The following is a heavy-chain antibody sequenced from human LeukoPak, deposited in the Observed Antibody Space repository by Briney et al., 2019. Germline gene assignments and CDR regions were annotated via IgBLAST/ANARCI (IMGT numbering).Heavy chain of an antibody. V-gene: IGHV1-18*01. CDR3: ARDGQFGGAPRY. Sequence: ASVKVSCKASGYTFTSYGISWVRQAPGQGLEWMGWIGAYNGNTNYAQNLQGRLTMTTDTSTSTAYMELRSLRSDDTAVYYCARDGQFGGAPRYWGQGTLVTVSS. CDR1: GYTFTSYG. D-gene: IGHD3-16*01. CDR2: IGAYNGNT. J-gene: IGHJ4*02.